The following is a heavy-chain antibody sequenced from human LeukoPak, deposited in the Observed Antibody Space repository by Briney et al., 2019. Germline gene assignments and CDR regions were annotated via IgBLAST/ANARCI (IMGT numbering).Heavy chain of an antibody. CDR3: ARDANYYGSGRTLDY. CDR1: GFTFSSYS. D-gene: IGHD3-10*01. CDR2: ISSSSSCI. Sequence: GGSLRLSCAASGFTFSSYSMNWVRQAPGKGLEWVSSISSSSSCIYYADSVKGRFTISRDNAKNSLYLQMNSLRAEDTAVYYCARDANYYGSGRTLDYWGQGTLVTVSS. V-gene: IGHV3-21*01. J-gene: IGHJ4*02.